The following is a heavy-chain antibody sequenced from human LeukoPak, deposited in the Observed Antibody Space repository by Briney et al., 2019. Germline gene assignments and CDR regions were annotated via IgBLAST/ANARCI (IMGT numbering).Heavy chain of an antibody. CDR2: ISGDNGDT. D-gene: IGHD1-26*01. CDR3: ARVNGEWEPLEY. CDR1: GYTFTTYG. V-gene: IGHV1-18*01. J-gene: IGHJ4*02. Sequence: ASVKVSCKASGYTFTTYGISWVRQAPGQGLEWLGWISGDNGDTNYAQNLQGRVTMTTDTSTSTAYMELRSLTYDDTAVYYCARVNGEWEPLEYWGQGTLVTVSS.